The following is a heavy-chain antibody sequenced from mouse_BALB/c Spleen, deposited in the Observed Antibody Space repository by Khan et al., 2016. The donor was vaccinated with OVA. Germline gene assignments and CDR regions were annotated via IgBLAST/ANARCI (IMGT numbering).Heavy chain of an antibody. CDR2: ISYSGST. CDR3: ARSIMAN. J-gene: IGHJ2*01. CDR1: GHSITSDYA. V-gene: IGHV3-2*02. Sequence: EVQLVESGPGLVKPSQSLSLTCTVTGHSITSDYAWNWIRQFPGNKLEWMGYISYSGSTSYNPSLKSRISITRDTSKNQFFLQLNSVTTEDTATYYCARSIMANWGQGTTLTVSS.